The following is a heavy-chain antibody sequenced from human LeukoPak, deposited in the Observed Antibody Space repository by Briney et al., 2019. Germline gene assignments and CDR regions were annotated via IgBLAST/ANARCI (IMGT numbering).Heavy chain of an antibody. CDR2: ISDSGDRT. V-gene: IGHV3-23*01. CDR3: AKNDFDY. CDR1: GFSFSSFG. Sequence: GGSLRLSCAASGFSFSSFGMSWVRQAPGKGLEWVSAISDSGDRTYYADSVKGRFTISKDISKNTLYLQMNSLRAEDTAVYYCAKNDFDYWGQGTLVTVSS. J-gene: IGHJ4*02.